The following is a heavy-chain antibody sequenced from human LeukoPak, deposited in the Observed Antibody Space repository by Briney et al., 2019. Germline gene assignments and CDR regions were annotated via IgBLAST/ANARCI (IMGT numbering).Heavy chain of an antibody. Sequence: PGGSLRLSCAASGFTFSSYWMHWVRQAPGKGLVWVSRINPDGSTTTYADSVEGRFTISRDNAKNTLYLQMSSLRAEDTAVYYCARVGVGMYHFDHWGQGTLVTVSS. CDR3: ARVGVGMYHFDH. CDR1: GFTFSSYW. V-gene: IGHV3-74*01. D-gene: IGHD2-2*01. CDR2: INPDGSTT. J-gene: IGHJ4*02.